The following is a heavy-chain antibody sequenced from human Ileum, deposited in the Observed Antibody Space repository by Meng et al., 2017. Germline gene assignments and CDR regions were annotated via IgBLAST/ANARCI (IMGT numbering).Heavy chain of an antibody. CDR2: ISYDGSNK. Sequence: QGRGGESGGGVVRPGRSLLLSCAASGFTFSSYAMHWVLQAPGKGLEWVAVISYDGSNKSYADSVKGRFTISRDNSKNTLYLQMNSLRAEDTAVYYCASPPSEGDLWGRGTLVTVSS. V-gene: IGHV3-30*04. CDR1: GFTFSSYA. J-gene: IGHJ2*01. D-gene: IGHD3-10*01. CDR3: ASPPSEGDL.